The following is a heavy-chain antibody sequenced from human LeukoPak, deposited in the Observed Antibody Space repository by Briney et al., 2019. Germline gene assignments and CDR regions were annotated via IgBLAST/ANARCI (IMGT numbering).Heavy chain of an antibody. CDR3: ARDGGYGHYDY. V-gene: IGHV4-30-2*01. D-gene: IGHD5-18*01. J-gene: IGHJ4*02. CDR2: IYHSGRT. CDR1: GGSISSGDYS. Sequence: TLSLTCAVSGGSISSGDYSWSWIRQPPGKGLEWIGYIYHSGRTFYNLSLKSRVTISVDTSKNQISLEVTSVTAADTAVYYCARDGGYGHYDYWGRGTLVTVSS.